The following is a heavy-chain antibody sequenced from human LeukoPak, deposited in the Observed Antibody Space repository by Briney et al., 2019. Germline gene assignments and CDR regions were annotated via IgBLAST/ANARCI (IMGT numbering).Heavy chain of an antibody. Sequence: GVSLRLXXAASGFTFXXXXXXXVRQAPGXXXXXXXXXNHYGHTFYADSVKGXXXIPRDNSKNTVFLQMNSLRXDDTAEYFCARDHGSQDSGAWYVFDYWGRGTLVTVSS. J-gene: IGHJ4*02. CDR2: XNHYGHT. CDR3: ARDHGSQDSGAWYVFDY. CDR1: GFTFXXXX. V-gene: IGHV3-23*01. D-gene: IGHD6-19*01.